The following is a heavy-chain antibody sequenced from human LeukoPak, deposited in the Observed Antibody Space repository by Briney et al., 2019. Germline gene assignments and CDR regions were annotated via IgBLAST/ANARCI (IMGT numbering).Heavy chain of an antibody. Sequence: GGSLRLSCVASGFTFSDYGMHWVRQAPGKGLEWVAFIRYDESTKYYADSVKGRFSISRDNFQNTLYLQMTSLRAEDTAVYSCAKTGFQWGYFYYYMDVWGKGTTVTVSS. CDR3: AKTGFQWGYFYYYMDV. CDR2: IRYDESTK. CDR1: GFTFSDYG. J-gene: IGHJ6*03. V-gene: IGHV3-30*02. D-gene: IGHD1-14*01.